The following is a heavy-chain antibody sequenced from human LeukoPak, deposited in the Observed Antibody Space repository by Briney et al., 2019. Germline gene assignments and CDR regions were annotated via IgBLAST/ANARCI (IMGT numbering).Heavy chain of an antibody. Sequence: GGSLRLSCAASGVTFSGYSMNWVRQAPGKGLEWVWSISSSSSYIYYADSVKGRFTISRDNAKNSLYLQMNSLRAEDTAVYYCAREGSALEDAEIAVVITYFFDYWGQGTLVTVSS. J-gene: IGHJ4*02. CDR3: AREGSALEDAEIAVVITYFFDY. CDR1: GVTFSGYS. CDR2: ISSSSSYI. V-gene: IGHV3-21*01. D-gene: IGHD3-22*01.